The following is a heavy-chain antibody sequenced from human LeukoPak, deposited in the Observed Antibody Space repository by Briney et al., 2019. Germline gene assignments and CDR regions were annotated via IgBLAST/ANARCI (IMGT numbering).Heavy chain of an antibody. D-gene: IGHD3-9*01. CDR3: GIGRKFDWLLCHH. CDR2: FDPEGGET. J-gene: IGHJ5*02. V-gene: IGHV1-24*01. CDR1: GYTLTDVS. Sequence: ASVKVSCKISGYTLTDVSMHWVRQAPGKGLEWMGGFDPEGGETIYAQKFQGRVTMTEGPSADTAYMELRSLSSEDTAVYYCGIGRKFDWLLCHHWGQGTLVTVSS.